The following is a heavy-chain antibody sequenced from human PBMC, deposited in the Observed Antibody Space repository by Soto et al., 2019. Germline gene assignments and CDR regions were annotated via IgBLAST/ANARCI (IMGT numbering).Heavy chain of an antibody. J-gene: IGHJ4*02. V-gene: IGHV4-39*01. Sequence: PSETLSLTCIVSGGSISSSDHYWGWIRQPPGKGLEWIGYIFYSGSTYYNPSLQGRVAISIDTSKNQFSLSLSSVTAADTAVYYCATRPGRRGHYTDWGQGTQVTVSS. CDR3: ATRPGRRGHYTD. D-gene: IGHD3-3*01. CDR2: IFYSGST. CDR1: GGSISSSDHY.